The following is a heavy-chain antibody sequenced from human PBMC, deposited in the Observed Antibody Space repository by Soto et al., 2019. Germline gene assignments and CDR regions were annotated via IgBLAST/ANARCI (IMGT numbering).Heavy chain of an antibody. J-gene: IGHJ6*02. CDR2: MNPNSGNT. V-gene: IGHV1-8*01. CDR1: GDTFTNYD. CDR3: ASGRAGMEV. Sequence: QVQLVQSGAEVKKPGASVKVSCKASGDTFTNYDINWVRQATGHGLEWMGRMNPNSGNTGNAQKYQGRVTMTRNTSITAACMELSGLGSEESAVYYCASGRAGMEVWRQGSTVTVS.